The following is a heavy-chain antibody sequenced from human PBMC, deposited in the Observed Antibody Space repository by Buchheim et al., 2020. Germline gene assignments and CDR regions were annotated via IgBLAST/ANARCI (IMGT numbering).Heavy chain of an antibody. J-gene: IGHJ4*02. CDR3: AKTPGAWGWESFDY. CDR2: IFGSGGGT. Sequence: VQLVESGGGLVKPGGSLRLSCAASGFSFSSCAMSWVRQAPGKGLEWVSGIFGSGGGTYYANSVKGRFSVSRDNSKNTLFLQMDSLRAEDTAVYYCAKTPGAWGWESFDYWGQGTL. V-gene: IGHV3-23*04. CDR1: GFSFSSCA. D-gene: IGHD6-19*01.